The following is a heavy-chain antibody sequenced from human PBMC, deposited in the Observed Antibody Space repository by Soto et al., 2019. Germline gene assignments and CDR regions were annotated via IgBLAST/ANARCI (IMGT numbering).Heavy chain of an antibody. CDR2: IYHSGST. CDR1: GGSISSSNW. CDR3: ARHGYYYYYGMDV. J-gene: IGHJ6*02. V-gene: IGHV4-4*02. Sequence: SETLSLTCAVSGGSISSSNWWSWVRQPPGKGLEWIGEIYHSGSTNYNPSLKSRVTISVDKSKNQFSLKLSSVTAADTAVYYCARHGYYYYYGMDVWGQGTTVTGSS.